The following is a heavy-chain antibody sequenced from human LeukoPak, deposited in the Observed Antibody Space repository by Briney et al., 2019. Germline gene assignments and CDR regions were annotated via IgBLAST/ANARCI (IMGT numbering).Heavy chain of an antibody. V-gene: IGHV3-74*01. CDR1: GFTFRSYW. J-gene: IGHJ4*02. D-gene: IGHD3-3*01. Sequence: GGSLRLSCAASGFTFRSYWMHWVRHAPGKGLVWVSRINSDGRSTSYADSVKGRFTISRDNAKNTLYLQMNSLRAEDTALYYCARASNDFWNWGQGTLVTVSS. CDR3: ARASNDFWN. CDR2: INSDGRST.